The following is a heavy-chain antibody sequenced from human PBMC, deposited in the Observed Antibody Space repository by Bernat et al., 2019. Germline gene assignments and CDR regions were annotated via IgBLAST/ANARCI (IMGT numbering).Heavy chain of an antibody. CDR3: ARDLNYYDSSGYYRGVGAFDI. D-gene: IGHD3-22*01. Sequence: QVQLVESGGGLVKPGGSLRLSCAASGFTFSDYYMSWIRQAPGKGLEWVSYISSSSYTNYADSVKGRFTISRDNAKNSLYLQMNSLRAEDTAVYYCARDLNYYDSSGYYRGVGAFDIWGQGTMVTVSS. CDR1: GFTFSDYY. V-gene: IGHV3-11*05. J-gene: IGHJ3*02. CDR2: ISSSSYT.